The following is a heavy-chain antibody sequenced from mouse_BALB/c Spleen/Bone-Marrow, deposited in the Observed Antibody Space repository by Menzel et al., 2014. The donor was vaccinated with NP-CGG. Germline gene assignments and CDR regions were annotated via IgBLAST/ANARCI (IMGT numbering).Heavy chain of an antibody. V-gene: IGHV1S81*02. Sequence: VQLQQSGAELVKPGASVKLSCKASGYTFTSYWMHWVKRRPGQGLEWIGEINPSNGRTNYNEKFKSKATLTVEKSSSTAYMQLSSLTSEDSAVYYCARERYDYDWKDYWGQGTTLTVSS. CDR3: ARERYDYDWKDY. CDR2: INPSNGRT. J-gene: IGHJ2*01. D-gene: IGHD2-4*01. CDR1: GYTFTSYW.